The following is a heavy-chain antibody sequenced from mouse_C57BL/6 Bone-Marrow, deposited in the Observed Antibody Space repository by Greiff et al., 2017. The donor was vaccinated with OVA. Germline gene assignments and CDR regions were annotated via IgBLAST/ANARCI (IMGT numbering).Heavy chain of an antibody. Sequence: EVKVEESGGGLVQPGGSMKLSCVASGFTFSNYWMNWVRQSPEKGLEWVAQIRLKSDNYATHYAESVKGRFTISRDDSKSSVYLQMNNLRAEDTGIYYCTGQKRRGYFDYWGQGTTLTVSS. V-gene: IGHV6-3*01. J-gene: IGHJ2*01. CDR1: GFTFSNYW. CDR3: TGQKRRGYFDY. CDR2: IRLKSDNYAT.